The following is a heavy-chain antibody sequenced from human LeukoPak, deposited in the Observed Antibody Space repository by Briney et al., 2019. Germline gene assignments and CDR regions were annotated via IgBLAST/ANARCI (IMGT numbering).Heavy chain of an antibody. CDR3: GTGNSGYVGY. D-gene: IGHD3-22*01. J-gene: IGHJ4*02. Sequence: GGSLRLSCAASGFTFSTYAMNWVRQAPGKGLEWVSAISGNGINTYYADSVKGRFTISRDNAKNTLYLQMNSLRAEEAAVYYCGTGNSGYVGYWGQGTMVTVSS. V-gene: IGHV3-23*01. CDR2: ISGNGINT. CDR1: GFTFSTYA.